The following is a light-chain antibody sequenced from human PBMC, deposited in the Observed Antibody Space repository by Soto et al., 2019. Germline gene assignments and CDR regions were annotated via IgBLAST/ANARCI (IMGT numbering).Light chain of an antibody. Sequence: QSALTQPPSASGSPGQSVTISCTGTSSDVGGYNYVSWYRQHPGKAPQLIIYDVNKRPSGVPDRFSGSKSGNTASRTVSGLQAEDEADYFCNSYGGTNNYVVFGGGTKLTVL. V-gene: IGLV2-8*01. CDR3: NSYGGTNNYVV. J-gene: IGLJ2*01. CDR2: DVN. CDR1: SSDVGGYNY.